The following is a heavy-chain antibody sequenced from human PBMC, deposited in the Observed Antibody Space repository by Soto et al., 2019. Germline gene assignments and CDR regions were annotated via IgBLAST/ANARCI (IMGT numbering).Heavy chain of an antibody. V-gene: IGHV3-30*18. J-gene: IGHJ4*02. CDR3: AKDYYYDSSGWVD. CDR2: ISNDGSNK. CDR1: GFTLSSYG. D-gene: IGHD3-22*01. Sequence: QVQLVETGGGVVQPGRSLRLSCAASGFTLSSYGMHWVRQAPGKGLEWVAVISNDGSNKYYADSVKGRFTISRDNSKNTLYVKMNSLRAEDTAMYYCAKDYYYDSSGWVDWGQGTLVTVSS.